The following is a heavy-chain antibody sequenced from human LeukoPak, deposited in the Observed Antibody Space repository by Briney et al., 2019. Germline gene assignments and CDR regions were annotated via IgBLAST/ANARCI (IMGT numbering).Heavy chain of an antibody. CDR1: TFSSYA. Sequence: TFSSYAMSWVRQAPGKGLEWIGSIYYSGSTYYNPSLKSRVTISVDTSKNQFSLKLSSVTAADTAVYYCASEGIAAAGIRADYWGQGTLVTVSS. J-gene: IGHJ4*02. V-gene: IGHV4-39*07. CDR3: ASEGIAAAGIRADY. CDR2: IYYSGST. D-gene: IGHD6-13*01.